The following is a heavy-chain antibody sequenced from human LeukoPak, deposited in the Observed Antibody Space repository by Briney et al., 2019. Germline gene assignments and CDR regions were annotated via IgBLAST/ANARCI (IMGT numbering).Heavy chain of an antibody. J-gene: IGHJ4*02. Sequence: SGGSLRLSCTVSGFTFSSNSMSWVSQAPGKGLEWVSFIYSDNTHNSYAVKGGFTISRDNYKNNMYLQMNSMRDEDTAVYYCARRAGAYSHPYDYWGQGTLVTVSS. CDR3: ARRAGAYSHPYDY. CDR2: IYSDNT. CDR1: GFTFSSNS. D-gene: IGHD4/OR15-4a*01. V-gene: IGHV3-53*01.